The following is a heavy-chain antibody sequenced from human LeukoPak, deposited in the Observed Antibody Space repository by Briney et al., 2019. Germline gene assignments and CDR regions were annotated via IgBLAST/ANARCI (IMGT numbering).Heavy chain of an antibody. CDR1: GYRFTNFW. CDR3: ARRVGSRGYSYGYDY. V-gene: IGHV5-51*01. D-gene: IGHD5-18*01. J-gene: IGHJ4*02. CDR2: IYPGDSDT. Sequence: GESLKISCKGSGYRFTNFWIAWVRQMPGKGLEWMGIIYPGDSDTRYSPSFQGQVTISADKSISTAYLQWSSLKASDTAMYYCARRVGSRGYSYGYDYWGQGTLVTVSS.